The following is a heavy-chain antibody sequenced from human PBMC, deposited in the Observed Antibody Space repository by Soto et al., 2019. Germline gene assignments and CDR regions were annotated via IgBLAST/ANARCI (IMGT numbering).Heavy chain of an antibody. CDR2: ISWNSGSI. V-gene: IGHV3-9*01. Sequence: PGGSLRVSSAASAFTFDAYAMRCLLQPPWKGLEWFSVISWNSGSIGYADSVKGLFTISRDNAKNSLYLQMNSLRAEDTALYYCAKGIGGYSNVNCFDPWGRETLVTFSS. CDR1: AFTFDAYA. J-gene: IGHJ5*02. CDR3: AKGIGGYSNVNCFDP. D-gene: IGHD5-18*01.